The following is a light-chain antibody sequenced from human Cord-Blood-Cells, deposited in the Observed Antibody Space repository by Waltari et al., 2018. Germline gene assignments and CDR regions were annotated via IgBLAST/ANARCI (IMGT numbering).Light chain of an antibody. V-gene: IGLV2-11*01. CDR1: RSDVGGYNY. CDR2: DVS. CDR3: SSYTSSSTLV. Sequence: QSALTQPRSVSGSPGQSVTISCTGTRSDVGGYNYVSWYQQHPGKAPNPMIYDVSKRPSGVSNRFSGSKSGNTASLTISGLQAEDEADYYCSSYTSSSTLVFGGGTKLTVL. J-gene: IGLJ2*01.